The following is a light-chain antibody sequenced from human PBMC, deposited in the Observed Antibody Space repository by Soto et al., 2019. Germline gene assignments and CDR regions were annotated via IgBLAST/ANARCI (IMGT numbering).Light chain of an antibody. CDR2: DAS. CDR3: QQYNSYPWT. J-gene: IGKJ1*01. CDR1: QSITSW. Sequence: DIQMTQSPSTLPESLVDRCTFTCRASQSITSWLAWYQQKRGKAPKLLIYDASSLESGVPARFSGSGSGTEFTLTISSLQPDDFASYYCQQYNSYPWTFGQGTKVDI. V-gene: IGKV1-5*01.